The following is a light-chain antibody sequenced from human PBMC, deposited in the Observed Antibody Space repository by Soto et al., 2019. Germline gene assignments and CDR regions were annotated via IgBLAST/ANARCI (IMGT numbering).Light chain of an antibody. CDR3: HQYGSPPQT. J-gene: IGKJ1*01. CDR1: QSVTSSS. Sequence: EIVLTQSPGTLSLSPGERATLSCRASQSVTSSSLAWYQKKPGQAPRLLIYSASSRATGIPDRFSGSGSGTDFTLTISRLEPEDFAIYYCHQYGSPPQTFGQGIRVEVK. V-gene: IGKV3-20*01. CDR2: SAS.